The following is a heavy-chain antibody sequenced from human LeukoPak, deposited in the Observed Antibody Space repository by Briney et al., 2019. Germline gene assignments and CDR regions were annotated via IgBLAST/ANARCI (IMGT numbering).Heavy chain of an antibody. CDR1: GGSINGYY. CDR3: ARGDSWAIDAFDI. V-gene: IGHV4-59*12. D-gene: IGHD2-2*02. J-gene: IGHJ3*02. Sequence: SETLSLTCTVSGGSINGYYWSWIRLPPGKGLEWIGYMYSSGSTNYNPSLRSRVTMSVDTSKNQFSLKLSSVTAADTAAYYCARGDSWAIDAFDIWGQGTMVTVSS. CDR2: MYSSGST.